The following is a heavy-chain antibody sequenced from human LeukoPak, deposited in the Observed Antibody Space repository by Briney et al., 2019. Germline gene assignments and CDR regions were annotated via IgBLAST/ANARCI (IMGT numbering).Heavy chain of an antibody. CDR2: IIPIFGTA. CDR1: GGTFSSYA. CDR3: ARGLGTYYYGMDV. J-gene: IGHJ6*02. Sequence: GASVTVSCTASGGTFSSYAISWVRQAPGQGLEWMGGIIPIFGTANYAQKFQGRVTITADESTSTAYMELSSLRSEDTAVYYCARGLGTYYYGMDVWGQGTTVTVSS. V-gene: IGHV1-69*13.